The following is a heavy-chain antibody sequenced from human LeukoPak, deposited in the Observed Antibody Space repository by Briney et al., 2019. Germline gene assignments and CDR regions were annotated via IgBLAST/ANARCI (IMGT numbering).Heavy chain of an antibody. D-gene: IGHD6-19*01. CDR2: FSYDGSNK. CDR3: ARDHPPSKDTSGWGPGAYGMEV. J-gene: IGHJ6*01. CDR1: GFTFSNYA. V-gene: IGHV3-30*04. Sequence: GGSLRLSCAASGFTFSNYAMHWVRQAPGKGLEWVAVFSYDGSNKYYADSLKGRFTISRDNSKNTLFLQMNSLRPEDTAVFYCARDHPPSKDTSGWGPGAYGMEVWGQGTTVTVSS.